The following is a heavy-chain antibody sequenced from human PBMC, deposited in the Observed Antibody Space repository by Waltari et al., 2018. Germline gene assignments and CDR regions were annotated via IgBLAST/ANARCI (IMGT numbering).Heavy chain of an antibody. J-gene: IGHJ5*02. CDR1: GYTFTTYE. CDR3: ARGRDVYAGFDYNWFDP. V-gene: IGHV1-8*02. CDR2: MNPKPGET. Sequence: QVQLLQSGAEVKKPGASVKVSCQASGYTFTTYEINWVRQASGQGLEWMGGMNPKPGETGLAQRFQGRVTMTTDTSFNTAYMELSTLTSEDTALYYCARGRDVYAGFDYNWFDPWGPGTLVTVSS. D-gene: IGHD5-12*01.